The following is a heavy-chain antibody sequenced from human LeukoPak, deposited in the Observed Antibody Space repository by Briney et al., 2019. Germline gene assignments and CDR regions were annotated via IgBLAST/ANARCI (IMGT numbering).Heavy chain of an antibody. Sequence: GGSLRLSCAASGFTVSSNYMSWVRQAPGKGLEWVSVIYSGGSTYYADSVKGRFTISRDNSKNTLYLQMNSLRAEDTAVYYCARDPFSGDFLFDYWGQGTLVTVSS. CDR3: ARDPFSGDFLFDY. J-gene: IGHJ4*02. V-gene: IGHV3-53*01. CDR1: GFTVSSNY. CDR2: IYSGGST. D-gene: IGHD4-17*01.